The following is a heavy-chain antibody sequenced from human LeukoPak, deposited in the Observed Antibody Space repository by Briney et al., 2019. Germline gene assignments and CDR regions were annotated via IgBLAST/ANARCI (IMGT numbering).Heavy chain of an antibody. D-gene: IGHD3-22*01. CDR2: LTWNSGSI. J-gene: IGHJ4*02. V-gene: IGHV3-9*01. Sequence: PGGSLRLSCAASGVTLYNYVLHRVREAPGKGLEWVSGLTWNSGSIGYADSVKGRFTISRDNAQNSLYLQMNSLRPEDTAFYYCAKGSYSGYIFDYWGQGTLVTVSS. CDR3: AKGSYSGYIFDY. CDR1: GVTLYNYV.